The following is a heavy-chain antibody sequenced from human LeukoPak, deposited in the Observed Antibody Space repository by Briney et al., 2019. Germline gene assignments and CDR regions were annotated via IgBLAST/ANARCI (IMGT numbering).Heavy chain of an antibody. J-gene: IGHJ1*01. Sequence: ASVKVSCKASGGTFSSYTISWVRQAPGQGLEWMGRIIPILGIANYAQKFQGRVTITADKSTSTAYMELSSLRSEDTAVYYCAREGNSDCSSTSCYTNFQHWGQGTLVTVFS. CDR2: IIPILGIA. D-gene: IGHD2-2*02. CDR3: AREGNSDCSSTSCYTNFQH. CDR1: GGTFSSYT. V-gene: IGHV1-69*04.